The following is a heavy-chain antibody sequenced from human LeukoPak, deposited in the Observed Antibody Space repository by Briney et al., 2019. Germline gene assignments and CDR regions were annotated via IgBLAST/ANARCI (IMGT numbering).Heavy chain of an antibody. CDR2: VKSKSDGGTT. Sequence: GSLRLSCAASGFTFSSASMTWVRQPPGKGPEWVGRVKSKSDGGTTDYAAAVKGRFTISRDDSKNTLYREMDSLDTEDTAMYYCTTAGVYWGQGTLVTVSS. CDR3: TTAGVY. J-gene: IGHJ4*02. V-gene: IGHV3-15*01. CDR1: GFTFSSAS. D-gene: IGHD3-10*01.